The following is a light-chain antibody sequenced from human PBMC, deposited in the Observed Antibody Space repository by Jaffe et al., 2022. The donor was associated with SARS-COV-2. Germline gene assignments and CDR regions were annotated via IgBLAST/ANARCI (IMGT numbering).Light chain of an antibody. CDR3: QQRSAWPLT. J-gene: IGKJ4*01. V-gene: IGKV3-11*01. CDR1: QTIDDY. CDR2: NAS. Sequence: EIVLTQSPATLSLSLGERATLSCRASQTIDDYLVWYQQRPGQSPRLLIYNASKRAAGIPARFSGTWSGTDFTLTISSLELEDVAVYYCQQRSAWPLTFGGGTKVEIK.